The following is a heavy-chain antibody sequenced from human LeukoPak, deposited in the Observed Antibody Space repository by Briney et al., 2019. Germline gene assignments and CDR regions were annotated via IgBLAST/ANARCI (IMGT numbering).Heavy chain of an antibody. J-gene: IGHJ2*01. CDR2: ISAYNGNT. V-gene: IGHV1-18*01. D-gene: IGHD5-24*01. CDR1: GYTFTNYG. CDR3: ARGWLQFYWYFDL. Sequence: ASVKVSCKASGYTFTNYGITWVRQAPGQGLEWMGWISAYNGNTNYAQKLQGRVTMTTDTSTSTAYMELRSLRSGDTAVYYCARGWLQFYWYFDLWGRGTLVTVSS.